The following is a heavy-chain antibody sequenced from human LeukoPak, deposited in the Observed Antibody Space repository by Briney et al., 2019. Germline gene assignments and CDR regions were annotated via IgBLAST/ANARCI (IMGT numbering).Heavy chain of an antibody. Sequence: GASVKVSCKASGYTFTGYYMHWVRQAPGQGLEWMGWINPKSGGTNYAQKFQGRVTMTRDTSISTAYMELSRLRSDDTAVYYCASGVVVAAYFDYWGQGTLVTVSS. CDR3: ASGVVVAAYFDY. D-gene: IGHD2-15*01. V-gene: IGHV1-2*02. J-gene: IGHJ4*02. CDR2: INPKSGGT. CDR1: GYTFTGYY.